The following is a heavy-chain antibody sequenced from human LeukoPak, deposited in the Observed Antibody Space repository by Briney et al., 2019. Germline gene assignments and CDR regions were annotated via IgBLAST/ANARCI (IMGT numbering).Heavy chain of an antibody. Sequence: ASETLSLTCTVSGGSISSGSYYWSCIRQPAGKGLEWIGRIYTSGSTNYNPSLKSRVTISVDTSKNQFSLKLSSVTAADTAVYYCASSGPWGQGTLVTVSS. CDR2: IYTSGST. CDR1: GGSISSGSYY. V-gene: IGHV4-61*02. J-gene: IGHJ5*02. CDR3: ASSGP.